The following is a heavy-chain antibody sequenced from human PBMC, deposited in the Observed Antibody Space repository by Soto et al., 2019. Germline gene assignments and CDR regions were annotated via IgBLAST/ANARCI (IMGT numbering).Heavy chain of an antibody. J-gene: IGHJ5*02. CDR1: GFTFSSYG. D-gene: IGHD1-20*01. CDR3: ARDNWNDHDNWFDP. V-gene: IGHV3-33*01. CDR2: IWYDGSNK. Sequence: PGGSLRLSCAASGFTFSSYGMHWVRQAPGKGLEWVAVIWYDGSNKYYADSVKGRFTISRDNSKNTLYLQMNSLRAEDTAVYYCARDNWNDHDNWFDPWGQGTLVTVSS.